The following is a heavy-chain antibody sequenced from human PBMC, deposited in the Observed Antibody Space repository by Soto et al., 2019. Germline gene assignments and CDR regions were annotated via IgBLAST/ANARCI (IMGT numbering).Heavy chain of an antibody. D-gene: IGHD6-19*01. CDR3: ARGYSSGWYLRAFDI. V-gene: IGHV3-21*01. Sequence: EVQLVESGGGLVKPGGSLRLSCAASGFTFSSYSMNWVRQAPGKGLEWVSSISSSSSYIYYADSVKGRFTISRDNAKNSLYLQMNSLRAEDTAVYYCARGYSSGWYLRAFDIWGQGTMVTVSS. J-gene: IGHJ3*02. CDR1: GFTFSSYS. CDR2: ISSSSSYI.